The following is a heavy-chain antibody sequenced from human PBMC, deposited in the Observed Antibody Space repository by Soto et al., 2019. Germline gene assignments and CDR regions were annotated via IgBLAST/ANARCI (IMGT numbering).Heavy chain of an antibody. CDR3: ARDANDILTGYYHY. CDR2: ISAYNDNT. J-gene: IGHJ4*02. D-gene: IGHD3-9*01. CDR1: GSTFTSYG. Sequence: QVQLVQSGAEVKKPGASVKDSCKASGSTFTSYGISWVRQATGQGLEWMGWISAYNDNTNYAQKLQGRVTMTTDTSTSTAYMELRSLRSDDTAVYYCARDANDILTGYYHYWGQGTLVTVSS. V-gene: IGHV1-18*01.